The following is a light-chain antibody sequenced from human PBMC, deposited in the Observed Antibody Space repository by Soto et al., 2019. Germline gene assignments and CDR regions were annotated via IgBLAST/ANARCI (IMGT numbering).Light chain of an antibody. CDR1: SSDVGGYNY. V-gene: IGLV2-8*01. Sequence: QSVLTQPPSASGSLGQSVTISCTGTSSDVGGYNYVSWYQQHPGKAPKLLIYDVSHRPSGVPDRFSGSKSGNTASLTVAGLQADDEVDYYYSSYAGSNNLIFGTGTKLTVL. CDR2: DVS. J-gene: IGLJ1*01. CDR3: SSYAGSNNLI.